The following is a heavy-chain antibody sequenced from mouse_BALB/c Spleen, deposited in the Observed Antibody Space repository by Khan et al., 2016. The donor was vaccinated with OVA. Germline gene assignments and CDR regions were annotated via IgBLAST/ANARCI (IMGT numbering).Heavy chain of an antibody. CDR2: IYPGSGST. V-gene: IGHV1-55*01. CDR1: GYNFTTYW. Sequence: QVQLQQPGAELVKPGTSVKLSCKASGYNFTTYWINWVKLRPGQGLEWIGDIYPGSGSTNYNEKFKSKATMTVDTSSSTAYMQLSSLASEDSALYECERAGDDGYAMDYWGQGTSVTVSS. CDR3: ERAGDDGYAMDY. J-gene: IGHJ4*01.